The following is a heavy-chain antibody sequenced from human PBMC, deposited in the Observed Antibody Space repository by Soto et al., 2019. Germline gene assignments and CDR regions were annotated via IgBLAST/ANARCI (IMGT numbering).Heavy chain of an antibody. CDR1: GFTFSSYA. J-gene: IGHJ4*02. V-gene: IGHV3-30-3*01. CDR3: AREGSIAAPLDY. CDR2: ISYDGSNK. Sequence: QVQLVESGGGVVQPGRSLRLSCAASGFTFSSYAMHWVRQAPGKGLEWVAVISYDGSNKYYADSVKGRFTISRDNSKNTLYLQMNSLRAEDTAVYYCAREGSIAAPLDYWGQGTQVTVSS. D-gene: IGHD6-6*01.